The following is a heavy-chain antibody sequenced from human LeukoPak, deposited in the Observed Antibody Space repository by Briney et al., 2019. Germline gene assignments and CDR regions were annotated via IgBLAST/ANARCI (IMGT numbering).Heavy chain of an antibody. D-gene: IGHD3-22*01. J-gene: IGHJ3*02. CDR2: INPNSGGT. V-gene: IGHV1-2*02. Sequence: ASVTVSCKASGYTFTGYYRHWVRQAPGQGLEWMGWINPNSGGTNYAQKFQGRVTMTRDTSISTAYMELSRLRSDDTAGYYCARQDDYYDSSGYSNDAFDIWGQGTMVTVSS. CDR3: ARQDDYYDSSGYSNDAFDI. CDR1: GYTFTGYY.